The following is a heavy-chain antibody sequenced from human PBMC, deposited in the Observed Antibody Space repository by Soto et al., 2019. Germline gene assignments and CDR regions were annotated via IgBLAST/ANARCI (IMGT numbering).Heavy chain of an antibody. J-gene: IGHJ3*02. CDR2: INHSGST. CDR3: ATTSGWYLNDAFDI. Sequence: SETLSLTCAVYGGSFSGYYWSWIRQPPGKGLEWIGEINHSGSTNYNPSLKSRVTISVDTSKNQFSLKLSSVTAADTAVYYCATTSGWYLNDAFDIWGQGTMVTVS. V-gene: IGHV4-34*01. D-gene: IGHD6-19*01. CDR1: GGSFSGYY.